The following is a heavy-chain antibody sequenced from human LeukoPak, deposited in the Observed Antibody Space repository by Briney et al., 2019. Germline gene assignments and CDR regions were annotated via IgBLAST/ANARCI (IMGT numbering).Heavy chain of an antibody. CDR3: ARASYQLRYFDWLLPAFDY. Sequence: GESLKISCKSSGYRFTSYWIGWVRQMPGKGLEWMGFIYPDDSDTRYSPSFQGQVTISADKSISTAYLQWSSLKASDTAMYYCARASYQLRYFDWLLPAFDYWGQGTLVTVSS. V-gene: IGHV5-51*01. D-gene: IGHD3-9*01. J-gene: IGHJ4*02. CDR1: GYRFTSYW. CDR2: IYPDDSDT.